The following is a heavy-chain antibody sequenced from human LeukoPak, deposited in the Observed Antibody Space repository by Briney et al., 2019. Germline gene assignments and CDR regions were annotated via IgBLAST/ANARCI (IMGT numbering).Heavy chain of an antibody. CDR2: IKRKPAGSTT. Sequence: AGGSLRLSCAASGFTFSNAWMSWVRQAPGKGLEWVGRIKRKPAGSTTDHAAPVKGRFTISRDDSKNTLYLQMNSLKTEDTAVYYCTTHGSPSDFDYWGQGTLVTVSS. J-gene: IGHJ4*02. CDR3: TTHGSPSDFDY. V-gene: IGHV3-15*01. D-gene: IGHD2-15*01. CDR1: GFTFSNAW.